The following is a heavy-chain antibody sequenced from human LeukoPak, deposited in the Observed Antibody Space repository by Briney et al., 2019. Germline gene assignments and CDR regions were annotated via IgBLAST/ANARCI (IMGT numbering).Heavy chain of an antibody. D-gene: IGHD6-6*01. CDR2: INHSGST. Sequence: SETLSLTCAAYGGSFSGYYWSWIRQPPGKGLEWIGEINHSGSTNYNPSLKSRVTISVDTSKNQFSLKLSSVTAADTAVYYCARGRYSSSSYYYYYMDVWGKGTTVTVSS. J-gene: IGHJ6*03. V-gene: IGHV4-34*01. CDR1: GGSFSGYY. CDR3: ARGRYSSSSYYYYYMDV.